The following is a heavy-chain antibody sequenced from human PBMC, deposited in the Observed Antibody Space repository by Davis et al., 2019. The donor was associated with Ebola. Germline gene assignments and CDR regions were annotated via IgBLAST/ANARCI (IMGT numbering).Heavy chain of an antibody. CDR2: IIPIFGTA. D-gene: IGHD3-3*02. CDR1: GSTFLSYA. V-gene: IGHV1-69*13. Sequence: AASVKVSFKASGSTFLSYAISWVRQAPGQGLEWMGGIIPIFGTANYAQKFQGRVTITADESTSAAYMELSSLRSEDTAVYYCARDRLRVLEGHWFDPWGQGTLVTVSS. J-gene: IGHJ5*02. CDR3: ARDRLRVLEGHWFDP.